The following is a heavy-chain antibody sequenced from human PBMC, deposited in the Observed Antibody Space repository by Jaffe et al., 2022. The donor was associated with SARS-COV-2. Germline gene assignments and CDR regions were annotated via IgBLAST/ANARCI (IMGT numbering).Heavy chain of an antibody. Sequence: QVQLQQWGAGLLKPSETLSLTCAVYGGSFSGHYWSWIRQPPGKGLEWIGEINHSGRTNYNPSLKSRVTISADTSKNQFSLKLSSVTAADTAEYYCAREGTMNYYNMDVWGKGTTVTVSS. V-gene: IGHV4-34*01. CDR3: AREGTMNYYNMDV. D-gene: IGHD1-1*01. J-gene: IGHJ6*03. CDR1: GGSFSGHY. CDR2: INHSGRT.